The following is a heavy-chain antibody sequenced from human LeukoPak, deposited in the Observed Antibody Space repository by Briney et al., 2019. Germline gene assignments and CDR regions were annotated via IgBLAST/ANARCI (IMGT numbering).Heavy chain of an antibody. J-gene: IGHJ3*02. Sequence: PGGSLRLSCAASGFSFSRHNMNWVRQAPMKGLEWVSSIGSDGSYIYYADSVQGRFTISGDNAKNSLYLQMNSLTAEDTAVYYCARKMKTGDRVGSFDIWGQGTMVTVSS. D-gene: IGHD1-1*01. CDR3: ARKMKTGDRVGSFDI. V-gene: IGHV3-21*01. CDR2: IGSDGSYI. CDR1: GFSFSRHN.